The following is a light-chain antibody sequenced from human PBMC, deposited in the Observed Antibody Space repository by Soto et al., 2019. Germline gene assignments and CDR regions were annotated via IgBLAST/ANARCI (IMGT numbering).Light chain of an antibody. CDR1: QSLSSL. V-gene: IGKV3-11*01. Sequence: EIVLTQSPATLSLSPGERATLSCRASQSLSSLLAWYQQKPGQAPRLLIYDASNRATGIPARFSGSGSGTDFTLTISSLEPEDFATYYCQQSYRTPNTFGQGTKLETK. CDR2: DAS. J-gene: IGKJ2*01. CDR3: QQSYRTPNT.